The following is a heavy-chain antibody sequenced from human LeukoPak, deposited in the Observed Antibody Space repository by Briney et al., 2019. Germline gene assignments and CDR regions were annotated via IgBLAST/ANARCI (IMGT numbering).Heavy chain of an antibody. Sequence: PSETLSLTCAVYGGSFSGYYWSWIRQPPGKGLEWIGEINQSGSTNHNSSLKSRVTISVDTSKNQFSLKLNSVTAADTAVYYRARGHTRITMIRGSKSAYYFDYWGQGTLVTVSS. D-gene: IGHD3-10*01. CDR3: ARGHTRITMIRGSKSAYYFDY. CDR1: GGSFSGYY. V-gene: IGHV4-34*01. J-gene: IGHJ4*02. CDR2: INQSGST.